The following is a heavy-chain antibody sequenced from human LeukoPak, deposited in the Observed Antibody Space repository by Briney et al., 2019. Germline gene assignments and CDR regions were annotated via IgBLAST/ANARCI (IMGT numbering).Heavy chain of an antibody. Sequence: AAVRVSCKASGYTFTSYDINWVRQATGQGLEWMGWTNPNSGNTGYAQKFQGRVTMTRNTSISTAYMELSSLRSEDTAVYYCARVPMGGAFSSSSSNWFDPWGQGTLVTVSS. CDR3: ARVPMGGAFSSSSSNWFDP. J-gene: IGHJ5*02. CDR1: GYTFTSYD. V-gene: IGHV1-8*01. D-gene: IGHD6-6*01. CDR2: TNPNSGNT.